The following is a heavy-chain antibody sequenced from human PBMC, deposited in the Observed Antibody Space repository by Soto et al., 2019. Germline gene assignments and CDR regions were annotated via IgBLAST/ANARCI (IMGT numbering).Heavy chain of an antibody. D-gene: IGHD2-8*01. Sequence: PGGSLRLSCAASGFTFRDYAMSWVRQAPGKGLEWVSGLVGSGGDRNYAASVRGRFTVSRDNSKNMLFLKMNSLRAEDTAVYFCSKDAIANKGVWEAFDLWGQGTKVTVSS. CDR2: LVGSGGDR. J-gene: IGHJ3*01. V-gene: IGHV3-23*01. CDR1: GFTFRDYA. CDR3: SKDAIANKGVWEAFDL.